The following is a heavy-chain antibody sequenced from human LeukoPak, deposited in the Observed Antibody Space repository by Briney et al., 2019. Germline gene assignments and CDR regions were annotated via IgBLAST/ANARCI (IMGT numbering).Heavy chain of an antibody. J-gene: IGHJ4*02. D-gene: IGHD3-3*01. V-gene: IGHV4-39*01. CDR2: IYYSGST. CDR1: GGSISSSSYY. Sequence: SETLSLTCTVSGGSISSSSYYWGWIRQPPGKGLEWIGSIYYSGSTYYNPSLKSRATISVDTSKNQFSLKLSSVTAADTAVYYCARNVLRFLEWLSDFDYWGQGTLVTVSS. CDR3: ARNVLRFLEWLSDFDY.